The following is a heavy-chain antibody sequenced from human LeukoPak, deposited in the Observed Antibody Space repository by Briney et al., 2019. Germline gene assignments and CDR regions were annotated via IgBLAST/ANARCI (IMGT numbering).Heavy chain of an antibody. J-gene: IGHJ3*02. V-gene: IGHV3-7*01. CDR3: ARDSWSQYSGYDFDI. Sequence: GGSLRLSCAGSGVSFSRYWMNWVRQAPGKGLKWVANIKADGSEKNYLDSVKGRFTISRDNAKNSLYLQMNSLRAEDTAVYYCARDSWSQYSGYDFDIWGQGTMVTVSS. CDR2: IKADGSEK. D-gene: IGHD5-12*01. CDR1: GVSFSRYW.